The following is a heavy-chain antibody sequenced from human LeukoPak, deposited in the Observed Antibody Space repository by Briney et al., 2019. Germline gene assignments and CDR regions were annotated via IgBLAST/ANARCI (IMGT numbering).Heavy chain of an antibody. V-gene: IGHV3-7*05. J-gene: IGHJ6*02. CDR1: GFTFSNYW. CDR3: ARGTARLQPYYDILTGYYYYYGMDV. D-gene: IGHD3-9*01. CDR2: IKQDGTQK. Sequence: PGGSLRLSCAASGFTFSNYWMSWVRQAPGKGLEWVADIKQDGTQKYYVDSVEGRFTISRDNAKNSLYLQMNSLRVEDTAVYYCARGTARLQPYYDILTGYYYYYGMDVWGQGTTVTVSS.